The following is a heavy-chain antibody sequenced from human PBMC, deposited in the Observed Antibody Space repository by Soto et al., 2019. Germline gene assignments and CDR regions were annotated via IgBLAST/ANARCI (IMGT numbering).Heavy chain of an antibody. CDR1: GFTFSSYS. V-gene: IGHV3-21*01. J-gene: IGHJ4*02. CDR3: ARADTQSLNY. Sequence: PVGSLRLSCAASGFTFSSYSMNWVRQAPGKGLEWVSSISSSSSYIYYADSVKGRFTISRDNAKNSLYLQMNSPRAEDTAVYYCARADTQSLNYWGQGTLVTVSS. CDR2: ISSSSSYI.